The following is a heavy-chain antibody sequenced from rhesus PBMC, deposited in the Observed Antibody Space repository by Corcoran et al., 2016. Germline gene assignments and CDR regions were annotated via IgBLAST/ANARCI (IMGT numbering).Heavy chain of an antibody. Sequence: QVQTQESGLGLVKPSESLAPTGAVSGGPFSSSWWGWIRQPPGEGLEGMGESTGISGTTNSNPPLKSRVTISKDASKNQFSLKLSSVTAADTAVYYCARRYSGSWNRYYGLDSWGQGVVVTVSS. J-gene: IGHJ6*01. CDR1: GGPFSSSW. CDR3: ARRYSGSWNRYYGLDS. D-gene: IGHD6-25*01. CDR2: STGISGTT. V-gene: IGHV4-80*01.